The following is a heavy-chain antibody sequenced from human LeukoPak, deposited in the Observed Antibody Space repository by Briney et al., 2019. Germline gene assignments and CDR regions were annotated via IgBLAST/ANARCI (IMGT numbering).Heavy chain of an antibody. CDR3: ARGLYDTSGYHFDY. CDR1: GGSISSDSYY. Sequence: SETLSLTRTVSGGSISSDSYYWGWIRLRPGLGLEWIGYVYYTGSTYYNPSLRSRISLSLDTSEKQISLRLTSVTATDSAVYYCARGLYDTSGYHFDYWGQGTLVTVSS. V-gene: IGHV4-31*03. CDR2: VYYTGST. D-gene: IGHD3-22*01. J-gene: IGHJ4*02.